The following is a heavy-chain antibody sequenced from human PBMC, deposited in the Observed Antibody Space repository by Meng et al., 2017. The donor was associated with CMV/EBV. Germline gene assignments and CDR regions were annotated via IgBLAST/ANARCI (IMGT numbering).Heavy chain of an antibody. CDR1: GGSFSGYY. CDR3: ARGHIVVVPAATGYYYYGMDV. CDR2: INHSGST. J-gene: IGHJ6*02. Sequence: SETLSLTCAVYGGSFSGYYWSWFRQPPGKGLEWIGEINHSGSTNYNPSLKSRVTISVDTSKNPFTLKLSAVTAADTAVYYCARGHIVVVPAATGYYYYGMDVWGQGTTVTVSS. D-gene: IGHD2-2*01. V-gene: IGHV4-34*01.